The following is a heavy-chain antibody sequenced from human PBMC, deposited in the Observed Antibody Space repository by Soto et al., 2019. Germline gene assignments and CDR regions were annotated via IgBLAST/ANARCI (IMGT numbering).Heavy chain of an antibody. D-gene: IGHD3-10*01. Sequence: ALVTVSCKASGYTFTNYGISWGRQAPGQGVEWMGWISAYNGNTKYAQKLQGRVTMTTATSTSTAYMELRSLRSDDTAVYYCARGVGSGSYYNQYNWFDPWGQGTLVTVSS. CDR2: ISAYNGNT. CDR3: ARGVGSGSYYNQYNWFDP. J-gene: IGHJ5*02. V-gene: IGHV1-18*01. CDR1: GYTFTNYG.